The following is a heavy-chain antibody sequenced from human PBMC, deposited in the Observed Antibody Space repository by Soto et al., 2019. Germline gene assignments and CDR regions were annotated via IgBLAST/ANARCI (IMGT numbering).Heavy chain of an antibody. CDR3: ARKPSGRAWGSYDX. Sequence: TVSLTCTFSVGSISSYYWSWIRQHPGKGLEGIGYVYYSGSTNYNPSLNSRVTISVNTSKNQFSLELSSVTAADTAVYYCARKPSGRAWGSYDXWGQGTLVAVSX. D-gene: IGHD3-16*01. V-gene: IGHV4-59*01. CDR1: VGSISSYY. J-gene: IGHJ4*02. CDR2: VYYSGST.